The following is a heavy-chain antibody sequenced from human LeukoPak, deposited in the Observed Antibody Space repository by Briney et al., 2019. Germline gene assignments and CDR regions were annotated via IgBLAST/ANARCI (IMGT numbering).Heavy chain of an antibody. D-gene: IGHD4-23*01. CDR2: INPNSGGT. J-gene: IGHJ2*01. Sequence: ASVKVSCKASGYTFTGYYMHWVRQAPGQGLERMGWINPNSGGTNYAQKFQGRVTMTRDTSITTAYMELSRLSSDDTAVYYCARHPGKVTNDWYFDLWGRGTLVTVSS. CDR1: GYTFTGYY. V-gene: IGHV1-2*02. CDR3: ARHPGKVTNDWYFDL.